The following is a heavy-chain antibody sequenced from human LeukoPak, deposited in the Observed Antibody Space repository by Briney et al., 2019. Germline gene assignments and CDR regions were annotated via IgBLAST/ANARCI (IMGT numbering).Heavy chain of an antibody. V-gene: IGHV1-46*01. CDR2: INPSGGST. J-gene: IGHJ4*02. CDR1: GGTFSSYA. CDR3: ARGGQRSSWSRGYFDY. D-gene: IGHD6-13*01. Sequence: HRASVKVSCKASGGTFSSYAISWVRQAPGQGLEWMGIINPSGGSTSYAQKFQGRVTMTRDTSTSTVYMELSSLRSEDTAVYYCARGGQRSSWSRGYFDYWGQGTLVTVSS.